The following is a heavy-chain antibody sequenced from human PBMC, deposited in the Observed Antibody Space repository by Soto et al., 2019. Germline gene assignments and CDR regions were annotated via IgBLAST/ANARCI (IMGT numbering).Heavy chain of an antibody. CDR2: ISGSDDST. Sequence: EVQLLESGGGLVQPGESLRLSCAASGFTFSSYAMSWVRQAPGKGLEWVSVISGSDDSTYYADSVKGRFTISRDNSKNTLYLQMNSLRAEDTAVYFCAQRGSSSTFVSWGEGALVTVSS. V-gene: IGHV3-23*01. J-gene: IGHJ4*02. CDR1: GFTFSSYA. D-gene: IGHD6-6*01. CDR3: AQRGSSSTFVS.